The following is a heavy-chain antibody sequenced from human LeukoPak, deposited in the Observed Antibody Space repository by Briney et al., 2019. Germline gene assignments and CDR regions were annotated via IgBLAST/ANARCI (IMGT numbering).Heavy chain of an antibody. Sequence: PSETLSLTCTVSGGSITGYSWSWFRQSPVKGLEWIGYISYRGATNSNPSLKSRVTVSLDMSKNQFSLKLNSVTAADTAVYYCARRTAAVYWGQGTLVTVSS. J-gene: IGHJ4*02. CDR1: GGSITGYS. CDR2: ISYRGAT. V-gene: IGHV4-59*01. D-gene: IGHD6-25*01. CDR3: ARRTAAVY.